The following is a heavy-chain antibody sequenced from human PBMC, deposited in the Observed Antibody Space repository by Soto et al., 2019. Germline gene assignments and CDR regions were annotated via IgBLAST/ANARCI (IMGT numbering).Heavy chain of an antibody. CDR3: ARQFSARYSNQDDYYYGMDV. V-gene: IGHV5-51*01. D-gene: IGHD4-4*01. Sequence: GESLKISCKGSGYSFTSYWIGWVRQMPGKGLEWMGIIYPGDSDTRYSPSFQGQVTISVDKSISTAYLQWSSLKASDTAMYYCARQFSARYSNQDDYYYGMDVWGQGTTVTVSS. J-gene: IGHJ6*02. CDR2: IYPGDSDT. CDR1: GYSFTSYW.